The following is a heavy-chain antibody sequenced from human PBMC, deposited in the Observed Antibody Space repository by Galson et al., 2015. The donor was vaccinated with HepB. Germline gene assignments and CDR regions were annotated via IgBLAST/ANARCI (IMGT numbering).Heavy chain of an antibody. Sequence: SLRLSCAASGFTFSSYAMSWVRQAPGKGLEWVSAISGSGGSTYYADSAKGRFTISRDNSKNTLYLQMNSLRAEDTAVYYCLLNHCSSTSCYRPGDAFDIWGQGTMVTVSS. CDR3: LLNHCSSTSCYRPGDAFDI. CDR2: ISGSGGST. CDR1: GFTFSSYA. D-gene: IGHD2-2*02. J-gene: IGHJ3*02. V-gene: IGHV3-23*01.